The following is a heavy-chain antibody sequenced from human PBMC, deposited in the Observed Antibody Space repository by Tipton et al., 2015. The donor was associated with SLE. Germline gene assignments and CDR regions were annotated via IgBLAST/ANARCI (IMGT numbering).Heavy chain of an antibody. J-gene: IGHJ1*01. D-gene: IGHD6-13*01. CDR3: GRGRYCSSRYFQH. CDR2: IYTTGNT. V-gene: IGHV4-61*02. CDR1: GGSISSGSYY. Sequence: TLSLTCTVSGGSISSGSYYWSWIRQPAGKGLEWIGRIYTTGNTNYNPSLKSRVTISVDTSKNHFSLMLTSVTAADTAVYYCGRGRYCSSRYFQHWGHGTLFTVSS.